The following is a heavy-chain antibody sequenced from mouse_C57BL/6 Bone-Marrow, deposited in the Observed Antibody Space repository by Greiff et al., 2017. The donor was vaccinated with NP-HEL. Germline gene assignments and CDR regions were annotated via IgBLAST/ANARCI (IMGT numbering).Heavy chain of an antibody. V-gene: IGHV14-4*01. J-gene: IGHJ2*01. CDR3: TPWNYDY. CDR2: IDPENGDT. CDR1: GFNIKDDY. Sequence: VQLQQSGAELVRPGASVKLSCTASGFNIKDDYMHWVKQRPEQGLEWIGWIDPENGDTEYASKFQGKATITAYPSSNTAYLQLSSLTSEDTAVYYCTPWNYDYWGQGTTLTVSS.